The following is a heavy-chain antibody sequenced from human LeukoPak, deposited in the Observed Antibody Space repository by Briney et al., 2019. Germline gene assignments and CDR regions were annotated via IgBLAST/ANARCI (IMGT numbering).Heavy chain of an antibody. CDR3: AREHYDILTGYYRDFDY. D-gene: IGHD3-9*01. CDR1: GFTFSSYE. CDR2: INSSGSTI. V-gene: IGHV3-48*03. Sequence: GGSLRLSCAASGFTFSSYEMNWVRQAPGKGLEWVSYINSSGSTIYYADSVKGRFTISRDNAKNSLYLQMNSLRAEDTAVYYCAREHYDILTGYYRDFDYWGQGTLVTVSS. J-gene: IGHJ4*02.